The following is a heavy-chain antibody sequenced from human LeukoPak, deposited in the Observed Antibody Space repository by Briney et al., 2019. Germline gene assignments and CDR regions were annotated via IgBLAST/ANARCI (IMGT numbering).Heavy chain of an antibody. CDR1: GGSFNGYY. D-gene: IGHD3-22*01. Sequence: SETLSLTCAVYGGSFNGYYWSWIRQPPGKGLEWIGDINHSGSTNYNPSLKSRVTISVDTSKNQFSLKLSSVTAADTAVYYCARQEYYYDSSGYYPAFDYWGQGTLVTVSS. CDR2: INHSGST. J-gene: IGHJ4*02. CDR3: ARQEYYYDSSGYYPAFDY. V-gene: IGHV4-34*01.